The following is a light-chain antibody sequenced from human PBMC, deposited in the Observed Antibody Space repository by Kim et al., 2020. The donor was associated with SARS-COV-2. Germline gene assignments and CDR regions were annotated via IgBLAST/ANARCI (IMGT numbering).Light chain of an antibody. CDR3: QQYNSYPCT. CDR1: QGISSW. CDR2: AAS. J-gene: IGKJ1*01. Sequence: DIQMTQSPSSVSASTGDRVTITCRASQGISSWLAWYQQKPGKAPKLLIYAASTLQSGVPSRFSGSGSGTDFTLTISCLQSEDFTTYYCQQYNSYPCTFGQGTKVDIK. V-gene: IGKV1-12*01.